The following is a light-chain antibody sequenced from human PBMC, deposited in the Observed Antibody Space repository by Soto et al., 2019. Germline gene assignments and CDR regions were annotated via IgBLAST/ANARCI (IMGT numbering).Light chain of an antibody. J-gene: IGKJ4*01. Sequence: EILFPQSPATLSLSPGNRDTLSCRASQSVSGYLAWYQQKPRQAPRLLIDDASNRATAIPARFTGSGSGTDFTLTITSLEPEDFAFYYCQQRSNWPSTFGGGTKVDIK. CDR2: DAS. CDR1: QSVSGY. V-gene: IGKV3-11*01. CDR3: QQRSNWPST.